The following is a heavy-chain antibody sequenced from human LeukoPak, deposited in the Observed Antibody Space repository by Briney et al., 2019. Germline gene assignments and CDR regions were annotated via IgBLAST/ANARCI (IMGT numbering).Heavy chain of an antibody. CDR1: GFTFSNAW. V-gene: IGHV3-15*01. CDR3: TTDSSHYYASGSYQYY. Sequence: GGSLRLSCAASGFTFSNAWMSWVRQAPGKGLEWVGRIKSKTDTETTDYAAPVKGRFTISRDDSKNTLYLQMNSLKTEDTAVYYCTTDSSHYYASGSYQYYWGQGTLVTVSS. D-gene: IGHD3-10*01. J-gene: IGHJ4*02. CDR2: IKSKTDTETT.